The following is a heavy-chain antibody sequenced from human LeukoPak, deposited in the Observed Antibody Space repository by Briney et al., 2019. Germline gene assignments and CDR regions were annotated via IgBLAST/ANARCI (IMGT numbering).Heavy chain of an antibody. Sequence: ASVKVSCKASGYTFTSYYMHWVRQAPGQGLEWMGIINPSDGTTYYAQEFRGRVTMTRDTSTSTVYMDLSNLRSEDTAVYYCERAIVRTGYSWDFDYWGQGTLVTVSS. V-gene: IGHV1-46*01. J-gene: IGHJ4*02. D-gene: IGHD5-18*01. CDR3: ERAIVRTGYSWDFDY. CDR1: GYTFTSYY. CDR2: INPSDGTT.